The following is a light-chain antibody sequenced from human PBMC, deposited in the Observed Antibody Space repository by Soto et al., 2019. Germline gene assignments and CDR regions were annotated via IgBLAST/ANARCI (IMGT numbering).Light chain of an antibody. J-gene: IGKJ1*01. CDR1: QSVTNK. Sequence: EMLITQCPATLSVSPGERVSLSCWASQSVTNKLAWYQQRPGQPPRLLLYDASTRATGVPATFSGSGSGTDFTLTISSLQSEDLGVYYCLQYHSWPWTCGQGTKV. CDR3: LQYHSWPWT. V-gene: IGKV3-15*01. CDR2: DAS.